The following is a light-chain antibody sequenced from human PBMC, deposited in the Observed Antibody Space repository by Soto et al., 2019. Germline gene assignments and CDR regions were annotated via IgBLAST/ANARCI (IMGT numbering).Light chain of an antibody. CDR3: QQYKSWWPIT. CDR1: QNIDNK. J-gene: IGKJ5*01. V-gene: IGKV3-15*01. CDR2: NAV. Sequence: EIVLTQSPATLSVSPGERATLSCRASQNIDNKLVWYQQKPGQAPSLLLSNAVTRAPGTPARFSGSGFGTEFTLTISSLQPEDFAIDYCQQYKSWWPITFGQGTRLEI.